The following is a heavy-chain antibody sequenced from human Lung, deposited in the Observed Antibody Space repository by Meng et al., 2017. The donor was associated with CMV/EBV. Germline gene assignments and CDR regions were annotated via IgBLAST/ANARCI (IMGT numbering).Heavy chain of an antibody. Sequence: GSLRLXXGVFGGSFSGYDWFWIRQPPGKGLEWIGEMNHSGSTNYNPSLKSRVTISVDTSKNQFSLKVNSVTAADTAVYYCAREDYYDSSGYHKTLDIRGQGXLVTVSS. V-gene: IGHV4-34*01. CDR2: MNHSGST. CDR1: GGSFSGYD. D-gene: IGHD3-22*01. CDR3: AREDYYDSSGYHKTLDI. J-gene: IGHJ4*03.